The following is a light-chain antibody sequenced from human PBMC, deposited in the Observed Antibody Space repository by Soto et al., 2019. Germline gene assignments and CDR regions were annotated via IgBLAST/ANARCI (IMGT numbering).Light chain of an antibody. J-gene: IGKJ5*01. CDR1: QGISSY. V-gene: IGKV1-9*01. Sequence: IQLTQFPSFLSSSVGDRVTITCRANQGISSYLAWYQQKPGKAPKLLIYAASTLQSGVPSRFSGSGSGTEFSLTISSLQPEDFATYYCQQLNSYPLTFGQGTRLEI. CDR3: QQLNSYPLT. CDR2: AAS.